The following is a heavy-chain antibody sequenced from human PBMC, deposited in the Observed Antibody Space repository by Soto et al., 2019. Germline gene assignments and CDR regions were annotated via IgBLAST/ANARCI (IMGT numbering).Heavy chain of an antibody. J-gene: IGHJ4*02. Sequence: EVQLVESGGGLVQPGGSLRLSCAASGFTFSSYSMNWVRQAPGKGLEWVSYISSSSSTIYYADSVKGRFTISRDNAKNSLYLQMNSLRAEDTAVYYCARDPEPLPYGDYGPYFDYWGQGTLVTVSS. V-gene: IGHV3-48*01. CDR3: ARDPEPLPYGDYGPYFDY. CDR1: GFTFSSYS. CDR2: ISSSSSTI. D-gene: IGHD4-17*01.